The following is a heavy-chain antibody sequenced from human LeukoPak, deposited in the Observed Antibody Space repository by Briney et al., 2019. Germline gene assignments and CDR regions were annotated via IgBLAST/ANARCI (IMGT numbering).Heavy chain of an antibody. CDR1: GYTFTSYD. Sequence: ASVKVSCKASGYTFTSYDIIWVRQASGQGLEWMGWMNPNSGDTGYAQKLQGRVTMTRTTSISTAYMELTRLTSEDSDVYYCARSIVGVRKRNDYWGQGTLVTVSS. V-gene: IGHV1-8*01. D-gene: IGHD1-26*01. J-gene: IGHJ4*02. CDR2: MNPNSGDT. CDR3: ARSIVGVRKRNDY.